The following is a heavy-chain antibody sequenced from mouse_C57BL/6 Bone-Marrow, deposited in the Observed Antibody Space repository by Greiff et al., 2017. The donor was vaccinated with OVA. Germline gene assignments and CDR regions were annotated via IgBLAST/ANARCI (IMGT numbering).Heavy chain of an antibody. D-gene: IGHD3-1*01. CDR3: ARRWAYYYAMDY. CDR2: IDPSDSYT. J-gene: IGHJ4*01. V-gene: IGHV1-50*01. CDR1: GYTFTSYW. Sequence: VQLQQPGAELVMPGASVKLSCKASGYTFTSYWMQWVKQRPGQGLEWIGEIDPSDSYTNYNQKFKGKATLTVDTSSSTAYMQLSSLTSEDSAVDYCARRWAYYYAMDYWGQGTSVTVSS.